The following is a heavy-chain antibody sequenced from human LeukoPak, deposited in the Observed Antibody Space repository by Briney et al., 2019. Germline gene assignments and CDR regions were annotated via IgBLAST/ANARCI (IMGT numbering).Heavy chain of an antibody. CDR1: GCSISSYY. J-gene: IGHJ5*02. Sequence: SETLSLTCTVSGCSISSYYWSWIRQPAGKGLEWIGRIYTSGSTNYNPSLKSRVTMSVDTSKNQFSLKLSSVTAADTAVYYCARAYDFWSGYQSWFDPWGQGTLVTVSS. CDR2: IYTSGST. V-gene: IGHV4-4*07. CDR3: ARAYDFWSGYQSWFDP. D-gene: IGHD3-3*01.